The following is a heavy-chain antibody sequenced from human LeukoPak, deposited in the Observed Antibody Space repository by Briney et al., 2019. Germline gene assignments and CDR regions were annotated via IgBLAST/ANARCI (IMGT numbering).Heavy chain of an antibody. D-gene: IGHD2-2*02. CDR2: MYYTGET. J-gene: IGHJ5*02. Sequence: SETLSLTCAVSGYSISSNNWWAWIRQPPGKGLEWIGYMYYTGETFYNPSLKSRVTISVDTSKNQFSLKLSSVTAADTAVYYCARGATYIPLNSFDPWGQGTLVTVSS. CDR1: GYSISSNNW. V-gene: IGHV4-28*03. CDR3: ARGATYIPLNSFDP.